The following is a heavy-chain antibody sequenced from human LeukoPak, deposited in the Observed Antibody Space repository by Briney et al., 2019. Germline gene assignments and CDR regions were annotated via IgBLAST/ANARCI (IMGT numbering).Heavy chain of an antibody. CDR1: GYTFTSYG. V-gene: IGHV1-18*01. J-gene: IGHJ5*02. CDR3: ARLQGIAVRDP. D-gene: IGHD6-19*01. Sequence: ASVKVSCKTSGYTFTSYGISWVRQAPGQGLEWMGWISAYNGDTNYAQKLQGRVTMTTDTSTSTAYMELRSLTSDDTAVYYCARLQGIAVRDPWGQGTLVTVSS. CDR2: ISAYNGDT.